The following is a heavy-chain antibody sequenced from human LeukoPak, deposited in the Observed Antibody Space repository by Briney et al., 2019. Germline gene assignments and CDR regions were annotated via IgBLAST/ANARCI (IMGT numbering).Heavy chain of an antibody. J-gene: IGHJ4*02. CDR2: IWYDGSKK. V-gene: IGHV3-33*01. CDR3: ARDISYSSLDY. D-gene: IGHD6-13*01. CDR1: GFTFSSHG. Sequence: GGSLRLSCATSGFTFSSHGFYWVRQAPGKGLEWVAIIWYDGSKKYYADSVKGRSTISRDNSKNTLYLEMNSLRAEDTAVYYCARDISYSSLDYWGQGTLVTVSS.